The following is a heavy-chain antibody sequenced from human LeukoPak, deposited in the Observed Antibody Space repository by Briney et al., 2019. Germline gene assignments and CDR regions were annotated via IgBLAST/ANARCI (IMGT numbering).Heavy chain of an antibody. CDR3: ARDEERYSSSWYVSDY. J-gene: IGHJ4*02. CDR2: IWYDGSNK. V-gene: IGHV3-33*01. Sequence: GGSLRLSCAASGFTFSSYGMHWVRQAPGKGLEWVAVIWYDGSNKYYADSVKGRFTISRDNSKNTLYLQTNSLRAEDTAVYYCARDEERYSSSWYVSDYWGQGTLVTVSS. D-gene: IGHD6-13*01. CDR1: GFTFSSYG.